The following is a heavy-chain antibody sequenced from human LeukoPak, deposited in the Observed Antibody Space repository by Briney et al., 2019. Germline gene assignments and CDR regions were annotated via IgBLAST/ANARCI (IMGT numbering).Heavy chain of an antibody. D-gene: IGHD1-1*01. V-gene: IGHV3-11*04. Sequence: GGSLGLSCGAYGCTFSDYYMDWIRPAPGKGLGLESYISSSGRTIYYADPVKGRFTITRDNTKNFLFLQMISLRAEDTAVYYCVRDFLYNTACTGCWGQGTLVTVSS. CDR1: GCTFSDYY. CDR2: ISSSGRTI. J-gene: IGHJ4*02. CDR3: VRDFLYNTACTGC.